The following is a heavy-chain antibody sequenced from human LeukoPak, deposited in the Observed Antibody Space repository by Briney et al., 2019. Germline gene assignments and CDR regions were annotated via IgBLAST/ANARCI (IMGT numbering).Heavy chain of an antibody. CDR2: VNPNSGDT. Sequence: ASVKVSCKASGYTFTGYDINWVRQATGQGLEWMGWVNPNSGDTGYAQKFQGRVTMTRSTSISTAYMELSSLRSEDTAVYYCARALSGCVLCFDYWGQGTLVTVSS. V-gene: IGHV1-8*01. D-gene: IGHD6-19*01. CDR1: GYTFTGYD. CDR3: ARALSGCVLCFDY. J-gene: IGHJ4*02.